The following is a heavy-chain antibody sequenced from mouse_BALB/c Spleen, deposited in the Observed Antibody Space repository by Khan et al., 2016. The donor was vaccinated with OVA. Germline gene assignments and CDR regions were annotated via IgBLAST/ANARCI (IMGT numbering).Heavy chain of an antibody. Sequence: EVQLQESGPGLVKPSQSLSLTCSVTGYSITSGYFWNWIRQFPGNKLEWMGYIRYDGNSNYNPSLKNRISITRDTSTNQFFLKLNSATPEDTATDYCARGGSSGPAWFAYWGQGTLVTVSA. V-gene: IGHV3-6*02. D-gene: IGHD3-1*01. CDR1: GYSITSGYF. J-gene: IGHJ3*01. CDR2: IRYDGNS. CDR3: ARGGSSGPAWFAY.